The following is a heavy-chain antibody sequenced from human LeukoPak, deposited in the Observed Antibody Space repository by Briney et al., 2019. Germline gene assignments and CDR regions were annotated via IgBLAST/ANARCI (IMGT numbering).Heavy chain of an antibody. Sequence: GGSLRLSCAASGFTFSSYGMHWVRQAPGKGLEWVAFIRYDGSNKYYADSVKGRFTISRDNSKNTLYLQMNSLRAEDTAVYYCAKFLRYSFRNGMDVWGQGTTVTVSS. CDR1: GFTFSSYG. J-gene: IGHJ6*02. D-gene: IGHD5-18*01. CDR2: IRYDGSNK. V-gene: IGHV3-30*02. CDR3: AKFLRYSFRNGMDV.